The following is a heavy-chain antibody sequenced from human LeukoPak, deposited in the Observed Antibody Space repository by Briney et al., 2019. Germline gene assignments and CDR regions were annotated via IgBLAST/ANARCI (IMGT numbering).Heavy chain of an antibody. CDR1: GFTVSSNY. J-gene: IGHJ6*02. V-gene: IGHV3-66*01. D-gene: IGHD2-8*01. Sequence: PGGSLRLSCAASGFTVSSNYVSWVRQAPGKGLEWVSVIYSGGSTYYADSVKGRFTISRDNSKNTLYLQMNSLRAEDTAVYYCATNDYYYYGMDVWGQGTTVTVSS. CDR3: ATNDYYYYGMDV. CDR2: IYSGGST.